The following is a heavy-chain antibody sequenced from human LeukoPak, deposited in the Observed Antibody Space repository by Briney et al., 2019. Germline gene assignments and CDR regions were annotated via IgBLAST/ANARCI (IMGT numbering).Heavy chain of an antibody. CDR3: AKERGDSSGWPNAFDV. CDR2: ISSNGGST. V-gene: IGHV3-64*01. J-gene: IGHJ3*01. CDR1: GFTFSGSV. D-gene: IGHD6-19*01. Sequence: GGPLRLSCAALGFTFSGSVIHWVGKAPGKGLEYVSAISSNGGSTYYAKSVKGRFTISRDNSKNTLYLQMGSLRAEDMAVYYCAKERGDSSGWPNAFDVWGQGTMVTVSS.